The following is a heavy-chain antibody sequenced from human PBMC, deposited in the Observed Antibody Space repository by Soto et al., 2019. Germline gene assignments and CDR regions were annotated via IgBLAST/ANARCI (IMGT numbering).Heavy chain of an antibody. J-gene: IGHJ4*02. CDR1: GFTFSNYD. CDR2: ISKNGGNK. D-gene: IGHD7-27*01. V-gene: IGHV3-23*01. CDR3: AQRGGNDYWGGFDY. Sequence: EVQLSESGGGLVQPGGSLRLSCAASGFTFSNYDMSWVRQAPGKGLEWVSGISKNGGNKWYADTAKGRFTISRDNSKNTLFLQMISLRPDATAVYYCAQRGGNDYWGGFDYWGPGTLVTVSS.